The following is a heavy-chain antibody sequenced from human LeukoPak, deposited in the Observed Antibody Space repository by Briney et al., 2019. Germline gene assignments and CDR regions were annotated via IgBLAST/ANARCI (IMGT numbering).Heavy chain of an antibody. V-gene: IGHV4-38-2*02. CDR2: IYHIGST. D-gene: IGHD3-10*01. Sequence: PSETLSLTCSVSSYSISRGYYWAWIRQPPGKGLEWIGTIYHIGSTYYTPSLVSRVTLSVDTSKNEFSLNLRSVTAADTAVYYCARAGWIITSGIDYWGQGALVTVSS. CDR3: ARAGWIITSGIDY. J-gene: IGHJ4*02. CDR1: SYSISRGYY.